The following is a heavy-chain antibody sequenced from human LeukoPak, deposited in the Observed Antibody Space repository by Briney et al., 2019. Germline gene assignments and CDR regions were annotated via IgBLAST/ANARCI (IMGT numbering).Heavy chain of an antibody. CDR2: ISYDGSNK. J-gene: IGHJ4*02. CDR3: AKDRSSGSCYALDY. CDR1: GFTFSSYA. V-gene: IGHV3-30-3*01. D-gene: IGHD2-15*01. Sequence: PGRSLTLSCAASGFTFSSYAMHWVRQAPGKGLEWVAVISYDGSNKYYADSVKGRFTISRDNSKNTLYLQMNSLRAEDTAVYYCAKDRSSGSCYALDYWGQGTLVTVSS.